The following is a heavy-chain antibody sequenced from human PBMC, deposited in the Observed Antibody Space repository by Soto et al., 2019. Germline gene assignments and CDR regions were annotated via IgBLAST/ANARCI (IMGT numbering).Heavy chain of an antibody. Sequence: QVQLVQSGAEVKKPGASVKVSCKASGYTFTSYDINWVRQATGQGLEWMGRMNPNSGNTAYAQKFQGRVTMTRNTSISTAYMELSSLRSEDTAVYYCARERTGPNYFDYWGQGTLVTVSS. V-gene: IGHV1-8*01. J-gene: IGHJ4*02. CDR1: GYTFTSYD. D-gene: IGHD1-7*01. CDR2: MNPNSGNT. CDR3: ARERTGPNYFDY.